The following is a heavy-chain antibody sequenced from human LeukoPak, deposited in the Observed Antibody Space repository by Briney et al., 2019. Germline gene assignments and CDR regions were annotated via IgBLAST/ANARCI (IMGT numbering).Heavy chain of an antibody. Sequence: PSETLSLTCAVSGGSISRGGYSWSWIRQPPGKGLEWIGYFYYSGSTNYNPSLKSRVTISVDTSKNQFSLNLTSVTAADTAVYYCARFTPQGYGWGGYNRFDPWGQGTLVTVSS. V-gene: IGHV4-61*08. CDR1: GGSISRGGYS. CDR3: ARFTPQGYGWGGYNRFDP. D-gene: IGHD3-16*01. CDR2: FYYSGST. J-gene: IGHJ5*02.